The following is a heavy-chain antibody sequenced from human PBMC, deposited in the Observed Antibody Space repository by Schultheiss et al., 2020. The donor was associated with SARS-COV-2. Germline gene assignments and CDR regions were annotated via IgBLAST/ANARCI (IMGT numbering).Heavy chain of an antibody. J-gene: IGHJ6*03. D-gene: IGHD1-14*01. CDR1: GGSLSGYN. Sequence: SETLSLTCAVYGGSLSGYNWGWIRQPPGKGLDCIGEINDSGSTNYNPSLKSRVTISVDTSKNQFSLKLSSVTAADTAVYYCARLQNNLRHYYYMDVWGKGTTVTVSS. CDR2: INDSGST. CDR3: ARLQNNLRHYYYMDV. V-gene: IGHV4-34*01.